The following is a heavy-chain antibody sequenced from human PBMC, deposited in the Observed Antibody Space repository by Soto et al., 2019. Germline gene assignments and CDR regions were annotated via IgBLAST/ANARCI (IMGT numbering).Heavy chain of an antibody. CDR1: GGPMSSSSYY. D-gene: IGHD1-1*01. Sequence: SETLPLPCTVSGGPMSSSSYYVGWIRQAPGKGLEWIGSIYSSGSTYYNPSLKSRVTISVDTSKNHFSLKLSSVTAADTAVYYCPRHCPRTQGPFDSWGQGTLVS. V-gene: IGHV4-39*01. CDR3: PRHCPRTQGPFDS. J-gene: IGHJ4*02. CDR2: IYSSGST.